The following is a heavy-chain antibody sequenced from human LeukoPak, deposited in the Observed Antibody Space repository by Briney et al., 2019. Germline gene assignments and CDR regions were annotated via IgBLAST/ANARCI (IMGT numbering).Heavy chain of an antibody. V-gene: IGHV4-34*01. Sequence: SETLSLTCAVSGGPFSGYFWSWIRQSSGKGLEWIGNVHYRGTTSYNPSLKSRVTISVDTSENQFSLKLTSMTAADTAVYYCASGGDMRYFDYWDQGTLVTVSS. D-gene: IGHD2-21*02. CDR3: ASGGDMRYFDY. CDR2: VHYRGTT. CDR1: GGPFSGYF. J-gene: IGHJ4*02.